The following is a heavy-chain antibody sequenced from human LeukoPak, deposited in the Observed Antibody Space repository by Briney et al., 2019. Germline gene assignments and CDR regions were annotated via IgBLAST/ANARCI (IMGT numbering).Heavy chain of an antibody. J-gene: IGHJ5*02. CDR3: AREYGGTTGHNWFDP. CDR1: GGSISSSSYY. V-gene: IGHV4-39*07. Sequence: SETLSLTCTVSGGSISSSSYYWGWIRQPPGKGLEWIGSIYYSGSTYYNPSLKSRVTTSVDRSKNQFSLKLSSVTAADTAVYYCAREYGGTTGHNWFDPWGQGTLVTVSS. D-gene: IGHD1-14*01. CDR2: IYYSGST.